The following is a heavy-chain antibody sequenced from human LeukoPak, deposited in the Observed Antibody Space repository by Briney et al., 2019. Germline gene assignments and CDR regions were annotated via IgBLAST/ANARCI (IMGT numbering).Heavy chain of an antibody. CDR2: IWYDGSNK. D-gene: IGHD4-17*01. V-gene: IGHV3-33*01. J-gene: IGHJ3*02. Sequence: GGSLRLSCAASGFTFSSYGMHWVRQAPGKGLEWVAVIWYDGSNKYYADSVKGRFTISRDNSKNTLYLQMNSLRAEDTAVYYCARGRGDLGHAFDIWGQGTMVTVSS. CDR1: GFTFSSYG. CDR3: ARGRGDLGHAFDI.